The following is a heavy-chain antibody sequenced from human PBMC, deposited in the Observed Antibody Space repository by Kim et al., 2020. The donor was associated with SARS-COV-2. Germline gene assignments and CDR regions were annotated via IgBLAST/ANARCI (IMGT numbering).Heavy chain of an antibody. J-gene: IGHJ4*02. CDR3: TTDRGIAVAEGY. Sequence: DYAAPVKGRFTISSDDSKNTRYLQMNSLKTEDTAVYYCTTDRGIAVAEGYWGQGTLVTVSS. D-gene: IGHD6-19*01. V-gene: IGHV3-15*01.